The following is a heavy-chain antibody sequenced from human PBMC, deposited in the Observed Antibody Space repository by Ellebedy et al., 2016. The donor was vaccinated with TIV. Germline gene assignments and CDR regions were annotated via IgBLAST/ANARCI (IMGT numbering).Heavy chain of an antibody. Sequence: GESLKISCAASGFAFSNYWMSWVRQAPGKGLEWVANVKQDGSETYYVDSVEGRFIISRDHAKMSVYPRVNDPRDEDTALYYCARVRGGSSIWYLDLWGRGTLVTVSS. V-gene: IGHV3-7*03. CDR3: ARVRGGSSIWYLDL. J-gene: IGHJ2*01. D-gene: IGHD3-16*01. CDR1: GFAFSNYW. CDR2: VKQDGSET.